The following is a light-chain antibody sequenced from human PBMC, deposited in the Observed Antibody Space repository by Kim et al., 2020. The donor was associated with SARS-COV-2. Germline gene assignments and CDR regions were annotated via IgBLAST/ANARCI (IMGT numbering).Light chain of an antibody. V-gene: IGLV1-47*01. CDR1: SSNIGSNE. Sequence: RVTISCSGSSSNIGSNEVYWYKQLPGTAPKRLIYRNNQWPSGVPDRFSGSKSGTSASLAISGLRSEDEADYYCAAWDDSLSGPRVFGGGTQLTVL. J-gene: IGLJ3*02. CDR2: RNN. CDR3: AAWDDSLSGPRV.